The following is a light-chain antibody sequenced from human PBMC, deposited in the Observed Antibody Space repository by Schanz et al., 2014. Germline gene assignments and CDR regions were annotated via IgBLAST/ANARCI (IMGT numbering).Light chain of an antibody. CDR2: ETS. Sequence: EIVLTQSPATLSLSPGERATLSCRASHISSSLAWYQQKPGQAPRLLIYETSNRATGIPARFSGSGSGTDFTLTISSLEPEDFAVYYCQQYSTAPLTFGGGTRVEIK. CDR1: HISSS. J-gene: IGKJ4*01. V-gene: IGKV3-11*01. CDR3: QQYSTAPLT.